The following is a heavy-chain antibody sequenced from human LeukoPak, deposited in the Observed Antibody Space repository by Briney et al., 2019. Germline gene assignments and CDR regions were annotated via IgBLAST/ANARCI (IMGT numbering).Heavy chain of an antibody. CDR3: ARARWPRGSWFDP. D-gene: IGHD2-15*01. V-gene: IGHV4-34*01. J-gene: IGHJ5*02. CDR2: INHSGST. Sequence: SETLSLTCAVYGGSFSGYSWSWIRQPPGKGLEWIGEINHSGSTNYNPSLKSRVTISVDTSKNQFSLKLSSVTAADTAVYYCARARWPRGSWFDPWGQGALVTVSS. CDR1: GGSFSGYS.